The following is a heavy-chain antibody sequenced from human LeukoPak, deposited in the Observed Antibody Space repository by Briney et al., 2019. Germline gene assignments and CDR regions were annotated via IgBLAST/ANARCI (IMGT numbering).Heavy chain of an antibody. Sequence: SETLSLTCAVYGGSFSGYYWSWIRQPPGKGLEWIGEINHSGSTNYNPSLKSRVTISVDTSKNQFSLKLSSVTAADTAVYYCARERPEPYYYGSGSPLFFDYWGQGTLVTVSS. CDR3: ARERPEPYYYGSGSPLFFDY. CDR2: INHSGST. J-gene: IGHJ4*02. CDR1: GGSFSGYY. V-gene: IGHV4-34*01. D-gene: IGHD3-10*01.